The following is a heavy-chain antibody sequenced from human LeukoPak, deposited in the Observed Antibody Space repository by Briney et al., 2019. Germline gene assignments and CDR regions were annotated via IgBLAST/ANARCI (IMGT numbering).Heavy chain of an antibody. D-gene: IGHD2-2*01. CDR3: ALIDCSSTSCHDY. CDR1: GLTFDDYA. J-gene: IGHJ4*02. CDR2: ISWNSGSI. Sequence: PGRSLRLSCAASGLTFDDYAMHWVRQAPGKGLEWVSGISWNSGSIGYADSVKGRFTISRDNAKNSLYLQMNSLRAEDTALYYCALIDCSSTSCHDYWGQGTLVTVSS. V-gene: IGHV3-9*01.